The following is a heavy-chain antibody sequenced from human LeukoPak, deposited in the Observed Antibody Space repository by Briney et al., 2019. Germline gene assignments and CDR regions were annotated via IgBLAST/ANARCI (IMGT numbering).Heavy chain of an antibody. D-gene: IGHD2-2*01. Sequence: GASVKVSCKASGGTFSSYAISWVRQAPGQGLEWMGGIIPIFGTANYAQKFQGRVTITTDESTSTAYMELSSLRSEDTAVYYCATLGYCSSTSCYGYMDVWGKGTTVTVSS. CDR3: ATLGYCSSTSCYGYMDV. CDR2: IIPIFGTA. V-gene: IGHV1-69*05. CDR1: GGTFSSYA. J-gene: IGHJ6*03.